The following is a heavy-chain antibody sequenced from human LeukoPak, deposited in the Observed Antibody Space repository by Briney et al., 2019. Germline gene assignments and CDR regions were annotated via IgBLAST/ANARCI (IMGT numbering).Heavy chain of an antibody. D-gene: IGHD4/OR15-4a*01. J-gene: IGHJ4*02. CDR3: ARIRWDYGREDY. Sequence: GGSLRLSCAASGFTFSSYRMSWVRQAPGKGLEWVANIKQDGSEKYYVDSVKGRFTISRDNAKNSLYLQMNSLRAEDTAVYYCARIRWDYGREDYWGQGTLVTVSS. V-gene: IGHV3-7*01. CDR2: IKQDGSEK. CDR1: GFTFSSYR.